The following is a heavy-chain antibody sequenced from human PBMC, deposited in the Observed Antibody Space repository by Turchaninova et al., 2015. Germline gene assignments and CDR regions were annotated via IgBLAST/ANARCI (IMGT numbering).Heavy chain of an antibody. CDR1: CGYFRGYY. Sequence: QVQLQPLGAGLLMPSETLSLTCAVFCGYFRGYYGSWIPQPPGKGLEWIGEINHRGSTNYNPSLKSRVTISVDTSKNQCSLKLSSVTAADTAVYYCARSMVQGVIPYYYYYYMDVWGKGTTVTVSS. D-gene: IGHD3-10*01. CDR3: ARSMVQGVIPYYYYYYMDV. V-gene: IGHV4-34*01. J-gene: IGHJ6*03. CDR2: INHRGST.